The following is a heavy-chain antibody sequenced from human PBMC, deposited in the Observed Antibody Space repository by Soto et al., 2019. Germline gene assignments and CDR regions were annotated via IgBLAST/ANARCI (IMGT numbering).Heavy chain of an antibody. CDR2: IIPIFGTA. D-gene: IGHD6-13*01. CDR1: GGTFSSYA. CDR3: ARGRQQLVSGGNWFDP. V-gene: IGHV1-69*13. Sequence: GASVKVSCKASGGTFSSYAISWVRQAPGQGLEWMGGIIPIFGTANYAQKFQGRVTTTADESTSTAYMELSSLRSEDTAVYYCARGRQQLVSGGNWFDPWGQGTLVTVSS. J-gene: IGHJ5*02.